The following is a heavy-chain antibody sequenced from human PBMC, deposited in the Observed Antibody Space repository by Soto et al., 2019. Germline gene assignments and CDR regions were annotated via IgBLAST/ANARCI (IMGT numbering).Heavy chain of an antibody. CDR3: AGSPLASSIAARPYYYGMDV. D-gene: IGHD6-6*01. J-gene: IGHJ6*02. CDR1: GGSISSGDYY. V-gene: IGHV4-30-4*01. CDR2: IYYSGST. Sequence: SETLSLTCTVSGGSISSGDYYWSWIRQPPGKGLEWIGYIYYSGSTYYNPSLKSRVTISVDTSKNQFPLQLNSVTPEDTAVYYCAGSPLASSIAARPYYYGMDVWGQGTTVTVSS.